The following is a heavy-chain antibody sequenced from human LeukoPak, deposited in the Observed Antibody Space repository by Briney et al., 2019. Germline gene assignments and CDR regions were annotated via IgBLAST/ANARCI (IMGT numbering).Heavy chain of an antibody. CDR1: GGSISGSSDY. CDR3: ARYRWDSSPSALDY. Sequence: SETLSLTCTVSGGSISGSSDYWGWIRQPPGKGLEWIGNIYYGGNIYYNPSLKSRVTISIDTSKNQFSLNLSSVTAADTAVYYCARYRWDSSPSALDYWGQGTLVTVSS. J-gene: IGHJ4*02. CDR2: IYYGGNI. D-gene: IGHD6-6*01. V-gene: IGHV4-39*01.